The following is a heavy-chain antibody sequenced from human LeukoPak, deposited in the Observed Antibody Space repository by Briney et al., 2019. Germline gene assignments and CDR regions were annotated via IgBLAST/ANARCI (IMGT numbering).Heavy chain of an antibody. CDR3: ARGEPLQSALAY. V-gene: IGHV4-4*02. D-gene: IGHD4-11*01. Sequence: GSLRLSCAASGFSLSDYWMSWVRQAPGKGLEWIGEIYHSGSTNYNPSLKSRVTISVDKSKNQFSLKLSSVTAADTAVYYCARGEPLQSALAYWGQGTLVTVSS. CDR1: GFSLSDYW. J-gene: IGHJ4*02. CDR2: IYHSGST.